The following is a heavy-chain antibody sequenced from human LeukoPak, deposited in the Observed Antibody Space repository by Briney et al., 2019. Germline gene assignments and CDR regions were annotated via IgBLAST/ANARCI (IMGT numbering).Heavy chain of an antibody. Sequence: SETLSLTCTVSGGSISNSHYYWDWFRQPPGKGLEWIGSVYFSGSTYYNPSLKSRVAISLVTSKNQFSLKLSSVTAADTAVYYCARNFDWQTNSDYWGQGTLVTVSS. CDR2: VYFSGST. CDR1: GGSISNSHYY. D-gene: IGHD3-9*01. V-gene: IGHV4-39*01. J-gene: IGHJ4*02. CDR3: ARNFDWQTNSDY.